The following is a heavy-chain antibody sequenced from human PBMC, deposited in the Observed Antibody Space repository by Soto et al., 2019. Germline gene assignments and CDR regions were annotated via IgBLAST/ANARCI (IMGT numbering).Heavy chain of an antibody. D-gene: IGHD3-3*01. CDR3: AIGFYVLRFLDRIPHFES. J-gene: IGHJ4*01. CDR1: SIHRTGYS. V-gene: IGHV4-30-2*01. CDR2: ISHSGST. Sequence: SIHRTGYSCNWIPPASGKVPEWIAFISHSGSTYYNPSLKSRVTMSADVSKNQCSLNLSSVTAADTAVYYCAIGFYVLRFLDRIPHFESWGHGILV.